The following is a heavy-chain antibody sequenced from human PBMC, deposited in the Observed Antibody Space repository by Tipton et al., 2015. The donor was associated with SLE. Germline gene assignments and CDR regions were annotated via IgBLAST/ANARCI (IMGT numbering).Heavy chain of an antibody. CDR2: IYYTGST. J-gene: IGHJ3*02. Sequence: LRLSCTVSGGSIISGGYYWSWIRQHPGKGLEWIGYIYYTGSTNYNPSLKGRLTISVDTSKDQFSLKLTSVTAADTAVYYCTRAYGGNSAPYDAFDIWGQGTMVTVSA. D-gene: IGHD4-23*01. CDR3: TRAYGGNSAPYDAFDI. CDR1: GGSIISGGYY. V-gene: IGHV4-31*03.